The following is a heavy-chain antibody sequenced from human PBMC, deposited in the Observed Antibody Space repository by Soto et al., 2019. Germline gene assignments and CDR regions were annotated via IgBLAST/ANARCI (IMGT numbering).Heavy chain of an antibody. V-gene: IGHV3-30-3*01. Sequence: QVQLVESGGGVVQPGRSLRLSCAASGFTFSSYAMHWVRQAPGKGLEWVAVISYDGSNKYYADSVKGRFTISRDNSKNTLYLQMNSLRAEDTAVYYWARGYYDFWSGTKYYYYGMDVWGQGTTVTVSS. D-gene: IGHD3-3*01. J-gene: IGHJ6*02. CDR1: GFTFSSYA. CDR2: ISYDGSNK. CDR3: ARGYYDFWSGTKYYYYGMDV.